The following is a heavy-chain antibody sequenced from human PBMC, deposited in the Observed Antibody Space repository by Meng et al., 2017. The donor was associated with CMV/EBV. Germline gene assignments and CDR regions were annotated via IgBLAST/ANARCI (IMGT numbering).Heavy chain of an antibody. CDR3: ARAMVLAGDWFDP. D-gene: IGHD2-15*01. Sequence: QVPLQGSGPFLVSPPRTPPLACTVAACSCSCYYWIRHRHRDGRGWDGNRRNNTSGSTNHNPSLKRRITISVSTSKYQFTLKLISVTAADAALYSCARAMVLAGDWFDPWGQGTLVTVSS. V-gene: IGHV4-4*07. CDR2: NNTSGST. CDR1: ACSCSCYY. J-gene: IGHJ5*02.